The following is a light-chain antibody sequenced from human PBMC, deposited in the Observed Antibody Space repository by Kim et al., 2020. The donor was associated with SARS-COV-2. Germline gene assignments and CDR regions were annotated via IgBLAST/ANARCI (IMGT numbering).Light chain of an antibody. J-gene: IGLJ2*01. CDR1: NLRTYY. CDR2: GKN. V-gene: IGLV3-19*01. CDR3: KSRDSSGNLLV. Sequence: SSELTQDPAVSVALGQTVRITCQGDNLRTYYASWYQQKPGQAPVLVIFGKNNRPSGIPDRFSGSSSGNTAPLTFTGAQAEDEVDYYCKSRDSSGNLLVFG.